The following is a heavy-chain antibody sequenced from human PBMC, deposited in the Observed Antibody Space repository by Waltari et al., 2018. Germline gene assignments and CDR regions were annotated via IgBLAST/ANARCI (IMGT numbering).Heavy chain of an antibody. CDR3: ARGLIATGAFDI. V-gene: IGHV4-38-2*01. Sequence: QVQLQESGPGLVKPSETLSLTCAVSGYSISSGYYWGWIRQPPGKGLEWIGSIYHSGSTYYNPSLKSRVTISVDTSKNQFSLKLSSVTAADKAVYYCARGLIATGAFDIWGQGTMVTVSS. D-gene: IGHD3-22*01. CDR2: IYHSGST. CDR1: GYSISSGYY. J-gene: IGHJ3*02.